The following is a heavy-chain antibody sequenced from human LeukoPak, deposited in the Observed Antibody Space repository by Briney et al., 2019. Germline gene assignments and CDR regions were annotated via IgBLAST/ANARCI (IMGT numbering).Heavy chain of an antibody. CDR2: INPNSGGT. D-gene: IGHD3-22*01. V-gene: IGHV1-2*06. Sequence: GALVKVSCKASGYTFTGYYMHWVRQAPGQGLEWMGRINPNSGGTNYAQKFQGRVTMTRDTSISTAYMELSRLRSDDTAVYYCARGTPDYDSSGEVVYWGQGTLVTVSS. CDR3: ARGTPDYDSSGEVVY. J-gene: IGHJ4*02. CDR1: GYTFTGYY.